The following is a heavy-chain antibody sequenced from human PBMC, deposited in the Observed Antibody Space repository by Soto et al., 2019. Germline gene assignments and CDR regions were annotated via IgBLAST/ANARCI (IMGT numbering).Heavy chain of an antibody. CDR1: GFTFSSYS. D-gene: IGHD1-7*01. J-gene: IGHJ4*02. Sequence: EVQLVASGGGLVQPGGSLRLSCAASGFTFSSYSMNWVRQAPGKGLEWVSYISSSSSTIYYADSVKGRFTISRDNAKNSLYLQMNSLRDEDTAVYYCARMIITELRAPEAVDYWGQGTLVTVSS. CDR3: ARMIITELRAPEAVDY. V-gene: IGHV3-48*02. CDR2: ISSSSSTI.